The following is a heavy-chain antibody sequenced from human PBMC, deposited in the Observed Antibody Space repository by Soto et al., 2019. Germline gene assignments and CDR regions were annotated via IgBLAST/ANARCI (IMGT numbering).Heavy chain of an antibody. CDR2: IIPIFGTA. Sequence: GASVKVSCKASGGTFSSYAISWVRQAPGQGLEWMGGIIPIFGTANYAQKFQGRVTITADESKNTLYLQMNSLRTEDTAVFYCARGHLYYDSSGYLTYYFDYWGQGTLVTVSS. CDR3: ARGHLYYDSSGYLTYYFDY. V-gene: IGHV1-69*13. J-gene: IGHJ4*02. CDR1: GGTFSSYA. D-gene: IGHD3-22*01.